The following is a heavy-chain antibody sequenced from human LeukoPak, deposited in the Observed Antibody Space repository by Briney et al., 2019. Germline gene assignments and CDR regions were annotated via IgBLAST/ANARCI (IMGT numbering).Heavy chain of an antibody. CDR3: ARAVRDIVATIPTFFDY. CDR2: INPNSGGT. Sequence: ASVKVSCKASGYTFTGYHMHWVRQAPGQGLEWMGWINPNSGGTNYAQKFQGRVTMTRDTSISTAYMELSRLRSDDTAVYYCARAVRDIVATIPTFFDYWGQGTLVTVSS. CDR1: GYTFTGYH. J-gene: IGHJ4*02. D-gene: IGHD5-12*01. V-gene: IGHV1-2*02.